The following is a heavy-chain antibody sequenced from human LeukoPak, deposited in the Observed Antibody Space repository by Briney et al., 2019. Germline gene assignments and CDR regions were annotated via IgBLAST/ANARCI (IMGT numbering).Heavy chain of an antibody. CDR1: GGTFSSYA. Sequence: SVKVSCKASGGTFSSYAISWVRQAPGQGLEWMGGIIPIFGTANYAQKFQGRVTITADESTSTAYMELSSLRSEDTAVYYCALTTISARRGYYSFYGMYVWSQGTTVTVSS. CDR2: IIPIFGTA. J-gene: IGHJ6*02. D-gene: IGHD6-6*01. V-gene: IGHV1-69*13. CDR3: ALTTISARRGYYSFYGMYV.